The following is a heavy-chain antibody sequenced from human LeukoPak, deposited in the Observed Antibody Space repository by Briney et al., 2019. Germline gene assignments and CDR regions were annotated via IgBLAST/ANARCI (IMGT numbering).Heavy chain of an antibody. D-gene: IGHD3-3*01. Sequence: SETLSLTCTVSGGSMSSYYWKWIRQPRWKGLEWIGYIYYSGGTNYNPSLQSRVTISVDTSKNQFSLKLSSVTAADTAVYYCASLPPHDFWSGYQTWGQGTLVTASS. CDR2: IYYSGGT. V-gene: IGHV4-59*01. CDR3: ASLPPHDFWSGYQT. J-gene: IGHJ5*02. CDR1: GGSMSSYY.